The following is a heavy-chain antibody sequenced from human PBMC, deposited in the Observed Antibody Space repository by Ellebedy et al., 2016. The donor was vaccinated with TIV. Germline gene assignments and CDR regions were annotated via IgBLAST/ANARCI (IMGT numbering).Heavy chain of an antibody. CDR2: IYPNSGDT. CDR1: GYTFTGYY. Sequence: AASVKVSCKASGYTFTGYYMHWVRQAPGQGREWMGWIYPNSGDTRYAQKFQGRVTMTRDTSITTAYMELTRLTSDDTAVYYCASVTFSSLSPFDYWGQGTLVTVSS. D-gene: IGHD2-2*01. J-gene: IGHJ4*02. CDR3: ASVTFSSLSPFDY. V-gene: IGHV1-2*02.